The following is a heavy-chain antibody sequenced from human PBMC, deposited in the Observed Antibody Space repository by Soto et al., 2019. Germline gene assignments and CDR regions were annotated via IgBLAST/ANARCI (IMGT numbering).Heavy chain of an antibody. D-gene: IGHD7-27*01. CDR1: GYTFTGYY. V-gene: IGHV1-2*04. Sequence: ASVKVSCKASGYTFTGYYMHWVRQAPGQGLEWMGWINPNSGGTNYAQKFQGWVKRTSDTSISTAYMELSRLRSDETAVYYCARAENNWGSEYYFDYWGQGTLVTVSS. CDR2: INPNSGGT. J-gene: IGHJ4*02. CDR3: ARAENNWGSEYYFDY.